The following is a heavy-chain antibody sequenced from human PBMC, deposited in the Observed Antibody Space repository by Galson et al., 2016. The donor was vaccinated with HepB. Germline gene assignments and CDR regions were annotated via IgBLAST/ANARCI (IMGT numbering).Heavy chain of an antibody. D-gene: IGHD4-23*01. CDR1: AATGFTFSNYA. J-gene: IGHJ3*02. CDR2: ISYDGSNK. CDR3: EKELGIYAGNSGAFDI. Sequence: SLRLSCAAPAATGFTFSNYAMHWVRQAPGKGLEWVTVISYDGSNKYYADSVKGRFTISRYNSKNTQYLKMTSLKAEDTAVDNCEKELGIYAGNSGAFDIWGQGTMVTLSS. V-gene: IGHV3-30*18.